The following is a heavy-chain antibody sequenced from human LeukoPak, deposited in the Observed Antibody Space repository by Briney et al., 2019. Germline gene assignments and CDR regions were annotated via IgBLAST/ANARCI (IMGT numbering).Heavy chain of an antibody. Sequence: GGSLRLSCAASGFTFSSYAMSWVRQAPGKGLEWVSAISGSGISTHYADSVKGRFTISTDNSKNTLYLQMNSLRADDTAVYYCVKDLADGYNFDYFDYWGQGTLVTVSS. CDR2: ISGSGIST. D-gene: IGHD5-24*01. V-gene: IGHV3-23*01. J-gene: IGHJ4*02. CDR3: VKDLADGYNFDYFDY. CDR1: GFTFSSYA.